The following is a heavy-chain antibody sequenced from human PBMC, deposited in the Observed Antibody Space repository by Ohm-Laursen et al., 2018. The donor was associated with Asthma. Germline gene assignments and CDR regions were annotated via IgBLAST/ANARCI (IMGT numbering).Heavy chain of an antibody. CDR1: GDSVTSGNYY. CDR2: IYNSGST. Sequence: PSQTLSLTCAVSGDSVTSGNYYWSWIRQPPGKGLEWIGYIYNSGSTNYNPSLESRVTMAVDTSKNHVSLKLRSVSVADTAVYYCARVMSGRYWEDQWGQGTLVTVSS. V-gene: IGHV4-61*03. J-gene: IGHJ4*02. CDR3: ARVMSGRYWEDQ. D-gene: IGHD1-26*01.